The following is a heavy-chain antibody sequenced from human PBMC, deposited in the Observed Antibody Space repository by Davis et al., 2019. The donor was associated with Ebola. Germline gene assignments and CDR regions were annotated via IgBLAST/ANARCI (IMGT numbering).Heavy chain of an antibody. J-gene: IGHJ5*02. CDR3: ARDRGSSSWYFNNWFDP. CDR1: GGTFSRYA. Sequence: SVKVPCKASGGTFSRYAISWVRQAPGQGLEWMGGIIPMFGTAKYAQKFQGRVTITADESTSPAYMELSSLRSEDTAVYYCARDRGSSSWYFNNWFDPWGQGTLVTVSS. V-gene: IGHV1-69*13. D-gene: IGHD6-13*01. CDR2: IIPMFGTA.